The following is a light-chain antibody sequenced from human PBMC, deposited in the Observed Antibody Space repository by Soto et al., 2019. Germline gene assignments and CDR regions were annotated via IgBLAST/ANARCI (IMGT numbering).Light chain of an antibody. CDR1: QSVSSY. CDR3: HQRSNWPPFT. Sequence: EIVLTQSPATLSLSPGERATLSCRASQSVSSYLAWYQQKPGQAPRLLIYDASNRATGIPARFSGSGSGTDFTLTISSLEPEDFPVYYCHQRSNWPPFTFGPGTKVDIK. CDR2: DAS. J-gene: IGKJ3*01. V-gene: IGKV3-11*01.